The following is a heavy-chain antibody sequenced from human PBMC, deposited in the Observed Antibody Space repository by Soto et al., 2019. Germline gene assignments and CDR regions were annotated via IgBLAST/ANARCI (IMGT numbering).Heavy chain of an antibody. CDR3: ARDPPTGLRYFDWYYTRDYYYGMDV. CDR1: GYTFTSYG. J-gene: IGHJ6*02. Sequence: GAAVKVCGKASGYTFTSYGIGWVLQAPGEGREWMGWISDYNGNTNYAQKLQGRVTMTTDTSKSTAYRELRSLRSDDTAVYYCARDPPTGLRYFDWYYTRDYYYGMDVWGHGTTVTVSS. D-gene: IGHD3-9*01. CDR2: ISDYNGNT. V-gene: IGHV1-18*04.